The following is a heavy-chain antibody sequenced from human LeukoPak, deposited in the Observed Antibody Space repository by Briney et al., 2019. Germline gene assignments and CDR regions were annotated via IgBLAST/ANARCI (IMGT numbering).Heavy chain of an antibody. Sequence: GGSLRLSCAASGFTFSSYAMHWVRQAPGKGLEWVAVISYDGSNKYYADSVKGRFTISRDNSKNTLYLQMNSLRAEDTAVYYCATSSGYYPSPEYFSTGARAPWSPSPQ. J-gene: IGHJ1*01. CDR2: ISYDGSNK. D-gene: IGHD3-22*01. CDR1: GFTFSSYA. V-gene: IGHV3-30*04. CDR3: ATSSGYYPSPEYFST.